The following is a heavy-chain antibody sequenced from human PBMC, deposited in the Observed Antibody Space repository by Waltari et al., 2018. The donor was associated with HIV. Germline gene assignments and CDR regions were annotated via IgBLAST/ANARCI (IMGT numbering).Heavy chain of an antibody. CDR3: ARGGNYYGSGSYYKLDY. CDR1: GVSFRGYC. CDR2: INHSGST. Sequence: QVQLQQWGAGLVKPSETLSLTCAVYGVSFRGYCWSWIRQSPGKGLEWIGEINHSGSTNYNPSLKSRVTMSVDTSKNQFSLKLSFVTAADTAVYYCARGGNYYGSGSYYKLDYWGQGTLVTVSS. V-gene: IGHV4-34*01. D-gene: IGHD3-10*01. J-gene: IGHJ4*02.